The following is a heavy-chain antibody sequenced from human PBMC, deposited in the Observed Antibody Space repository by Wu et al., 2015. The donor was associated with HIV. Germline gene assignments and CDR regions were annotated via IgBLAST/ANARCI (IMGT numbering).Heavy chain of an antibody. J-gene: IGHJ6*02. Sequence: QVQVVQSGAEVKKPGSSVKVSCKASGGTFYNFAISWMRQAPGQGLEWMGGIIPVFGTINYAQNFQGRVTMTRNISINTAYMELNSLRSEDTAVYYCARRGTWGDRFNVIRGGLDVWGQGTTVTVSS. CDR3: ARRGTWGDRFNVIRGGLDV. V-gene: IGHV1-69*05. CDR2: IIPVFGTI. CDR1: GGTFYNFA. D-gene: IGHD1-1*01.